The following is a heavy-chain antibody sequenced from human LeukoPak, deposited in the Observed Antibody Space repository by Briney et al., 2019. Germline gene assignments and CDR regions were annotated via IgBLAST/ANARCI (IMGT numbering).Heavy chain of an antibody. V-gene: IGHV3-11*04. CDR1: GFTFSDYY. Sequence: GGSLRLSCAASGFTFSDYYMSWIRQAPGKGLEWVSYISSSGSTIYYADSVKGRLTISRDNAKNSLYLQMNSLRAEDTAVYYCARGSPYYDILTGYFWDWGQGTLVTVSS. D-gene: IGHD3-9*01. J-gene: IGHJ4*02. CDR3: ARGSPYYDILTGYFWD. CDR2: ISSSGSTI.